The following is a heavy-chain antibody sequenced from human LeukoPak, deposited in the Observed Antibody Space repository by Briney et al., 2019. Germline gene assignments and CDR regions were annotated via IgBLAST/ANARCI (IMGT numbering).Heavy chain of an antibody. Sequence: SETLSLTCAVYGGSFSGYYWSWIRQPPGKGLEWIGEINHSGSTNYNPSLKSRVTISVDTSKNQFSLKLSSVTAADTAVYYCARGKGQYSSSSFSDYWGQGTLVTVSS. CDR3: ARGKGQYSSSSFSDY. V-gene: IGHV4-34*01. D-gene: IGHD6-6*01. CDR1: GGSFSGYY. CDR2: INHSGST. J-gene: IGHJ4*02.